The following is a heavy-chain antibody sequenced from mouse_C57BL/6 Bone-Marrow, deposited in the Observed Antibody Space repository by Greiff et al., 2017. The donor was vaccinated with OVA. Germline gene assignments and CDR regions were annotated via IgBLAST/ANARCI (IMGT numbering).Heavy chain of an antibody. Sequence: VKLVESGPGLVQPSQSLSITCTVSGFSLTSYGVHWVRQPPGKGLEWLGVIWSGGSTDYNAAFISRLSISKDNSKSQVFFKMNSLQADDTAIYYCAKNSPHYDYDGWFAYWGQGTLVTVSA. V-gene: IGHV2-4*01. J-gene: IGHJ3*01. CDR2: IWSGGST. CDR3: AKNSPHYDYDGWFAY. D-gene: IGHD2-4*01. CDR1: GFSLTSYG.